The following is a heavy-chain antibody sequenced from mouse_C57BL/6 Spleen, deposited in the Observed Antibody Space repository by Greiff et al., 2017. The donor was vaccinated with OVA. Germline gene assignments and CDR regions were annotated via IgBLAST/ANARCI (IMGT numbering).Heavy chain of an antibody. J-gene: IGHJ4*01. Sequence: QVQLQQSGAELVKPGASVKISCKASGYAFSSYWMNWVKQRPGKGLEWIGQIYPGDGDTNYNGKFKGKATLTADKSSSTAYMQLSSLTSEDSAVYFCARRGSPAGYAMDYWGQGTSVTVSS. CDR2: IYPGDGDT. CDR3: ARRGSPAGYAMDY. CDR1: GYAFSSYW. V-gene: IGHV1-80*01.